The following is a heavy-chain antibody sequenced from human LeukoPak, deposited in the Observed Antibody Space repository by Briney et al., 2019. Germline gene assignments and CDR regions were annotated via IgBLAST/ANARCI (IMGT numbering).Heavy chain of an antibody. D-gene: IGHD6-19*01. CDR2: IKQDGSEK. V-gene: IGHV3-7*03. CDR1: GFTFSSYW. Sequence: GGSLRVSCAASGFTFSSYWMTRVRQAPGKGLEWVANIKQDGSEKYYVDSVKGRFTISRDNAKNSLYLQMNSLRAEDTAVYYCARRSGIAVAGAFDYWGQGTLVTVSS. CDR3: ARRSGIAVAGAFDY. J-gene: IGHJ4*02.